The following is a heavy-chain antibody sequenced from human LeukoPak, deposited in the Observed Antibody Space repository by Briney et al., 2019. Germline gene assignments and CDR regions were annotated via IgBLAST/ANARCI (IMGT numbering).Heavy chain of an antibody. D-gene: IGHD3-10*01. CDR3: ARDWEYGSGSYYRF. CDR2: ISSSSSYI. J-gene: IGHJ4*02. V-gene: IGHV3-21*04. CDR1: GFTFDDYA. Sequence: PGGSLRLSCAASGFTFDDYAMHWVRQAPGKGLEWVSSISSSSSYIYYADSVKGRFTISRDNAKNSLYLQMNSLRAEDTAVYYCARDWEYGSGSYYRFWGQGTLVTVSS.